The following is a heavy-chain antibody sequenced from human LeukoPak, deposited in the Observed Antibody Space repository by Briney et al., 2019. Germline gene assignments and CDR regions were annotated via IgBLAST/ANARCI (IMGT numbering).Heavy chain of an antibody. D-gene: IGHD1-14*01. J-gene: IGHJ4*02. CDR1: GFTFSSYA. CDR3: AKFATRAVTSAFDY. CDR2: ISGSGGST. V-gene: IGHV3-23*01. Sequence: GGSLRLSCAASGFTFSSYAMSWVRQAQGKGLERVSAISGSGGSTYYADSVKGRFTISRDNSKNTLYLQMNSLRAEDTAVYYCAKFATRAVTSAFDYWGQGTLVTVSS.